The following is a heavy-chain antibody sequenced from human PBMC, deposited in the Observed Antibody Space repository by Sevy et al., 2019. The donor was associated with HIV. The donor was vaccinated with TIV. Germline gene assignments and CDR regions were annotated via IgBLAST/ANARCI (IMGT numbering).Heavy chain of an antibody. Sequence: GGSLRLSCAASGFSFSSYALHWVRQAPGKGLEYVSAISGNGGSTYYADSVKGRFTIPRDNSKNTLYLQMGSLRAEDMAVYYCAREGVGGYSYSLDYWGQGTLVTVSS. CDR2: ISGNGGST. CDR3: AREGVGGYSYSLDY. V-gene: IGHV3-64*02. J-gene: IGHJ4*02. CDR1: GFSFSSYA. D-gene: IGHD5-18*01.